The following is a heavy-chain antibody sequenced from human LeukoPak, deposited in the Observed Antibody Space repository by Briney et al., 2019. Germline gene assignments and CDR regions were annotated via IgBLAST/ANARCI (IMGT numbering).Heavy chain of an antibody. CDR2: IIPIFGTA. CDR3: ASGYDSSGYSPHAFDI. Sequence: GASVKVSCKASGGTFSSYAISWVRQAPGQGLEWMGGIIPIFGTANYAQKFQGGVTITADKSTSTAYMELSSLRSEDTAVYYCASGYDSSGYSPHAFDIWGQGTMVTVSS. CDR1: GGTFSSYA. V-gene: IGHV1-69*06. J-gene: IGHJ3*02. D-gene: IGHD3-22*01.